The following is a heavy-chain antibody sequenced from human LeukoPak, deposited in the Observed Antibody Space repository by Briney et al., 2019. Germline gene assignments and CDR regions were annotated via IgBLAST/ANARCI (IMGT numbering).Heavy chain of an antibody. D-gene: IGHD6-19*01. CDR2: IYYNGHT. Sequence: TSETLSLTCTVSAGSISSSYWSWIRQPPGKGLESIGYIYYNGHTNYNPSLKSRVTISVDTSKNQFTLKLSSVTAADTAVYYCARLPNDYSSGLLWGQGTLVTVSS. J-gene: IGHJ4*02. CDR3: ARLPNDYSSGLL. V-gene: IGHV4-59*08. CDR1: AGSISSSY.